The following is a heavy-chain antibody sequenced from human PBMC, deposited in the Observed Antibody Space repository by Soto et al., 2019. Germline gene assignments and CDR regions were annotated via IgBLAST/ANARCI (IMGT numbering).Heavy chain of an antibody. J-gene: IGHJ4*02. CDR2: IIPIFGTA. D-gene: IGHD5-12*01. CDR3: AHLNSGYDDY. CDR1: GGTFSSYA. V-gene: IGHV1-69*13. Sequence: GASVKVSCKASGGTFSSYAISWVRQAPGQGLEWMGGIIPIFGTANYAQKFQGRVTITADESTSTAYMELSSLRSEDTAVYYCAHLNSGYDDYWGQGTLVTASS.